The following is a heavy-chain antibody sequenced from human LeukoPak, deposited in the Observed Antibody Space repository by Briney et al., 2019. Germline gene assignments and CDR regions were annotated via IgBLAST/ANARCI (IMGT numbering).Heavy chain of an antibody. D-gene: IGHD6-19*01. CDR1: GFTFSDYY. J-gene: IGHJ4*02. CDR2: ISGSGSTI. CDR3: AKIHGSGWIFDY. Sequence: GGSLRLSCAASGFTFSDYYMSWIRQAPGKGLEWVSYISGSGSTIYYADSVKGRFTISRDNSKNTLYLQMNSLRAEDTAVYYCAKIHGSGWIFDYWGQGTLVTVSS. V-gene: IGHV3-11*04.